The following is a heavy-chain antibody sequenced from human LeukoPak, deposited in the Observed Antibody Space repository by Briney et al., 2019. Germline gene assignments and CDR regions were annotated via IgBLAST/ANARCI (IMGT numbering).Heavy chain of an antibody. V-gene: IGHV4-59*01. CDR3: ARAREYSYGDSFDY. CDR1: GGSISSYY. CDR2: IHYSGST. D-gene: IGHD5-18*01. Sequence: SETLSLTCTVSGGSISSYYWSWIRQPPGKGLEWIGYIHYSGSTSYNPSLKSRVTISVDTSKNQFSLKLSSVTAADTAVYYCARAREYSYGDSFDYWGRGTLVTVSS. J-gene: IGHJ4*02.